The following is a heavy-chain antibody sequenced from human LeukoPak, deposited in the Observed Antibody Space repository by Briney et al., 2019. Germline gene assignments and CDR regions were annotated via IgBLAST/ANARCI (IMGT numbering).Heavy chain of an antibody. D-gene: IGHD3-10*01. CDR3: ARGRINLLWFGERTNWFDP. Sequence: PSQTLSLTCTVSGGSISSGGYYWSWIRQPPGKGLEWIGEINHSGSTNYNPSLKSRVTISVDTSKNQFPLKLSSVTAADTAVYYCARGRINLLWFGERTNWFDPWGQGTLVTVSS. CDR2: INHSGST. CDR1: GGSISSGGYY. J-gene: IGHJ5*02. V-gene: IGHV4-39*06.